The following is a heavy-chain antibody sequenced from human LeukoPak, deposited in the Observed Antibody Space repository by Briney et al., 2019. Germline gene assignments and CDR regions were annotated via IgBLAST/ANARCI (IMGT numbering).Heavy chain of an antibody. CDR3: VRDLGIAVAPGY. CDR1: GFTFSRNW. Sequence: PGGSLRLSCAASGFTFSRNWMHWVRQAPGKGLVWVSRINSDGSSTNYADSVKGRFTISRDNAKNTLHLQMNSLRAEDTAVYYCVRDLGIAVAPGYWGQGTLVIVSS. J-gene: IGHJ4*02. CDR2: INSDGSST. V-gene: IGHV3-74*01. D-gene: IGHD6-19*01.